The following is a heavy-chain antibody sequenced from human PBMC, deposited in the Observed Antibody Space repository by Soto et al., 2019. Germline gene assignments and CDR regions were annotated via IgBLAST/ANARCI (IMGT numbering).Heavy chain of an antibody. CDR1: GGSISSYY. D-gene: IGHD3-16*01. CDR2: IYYSGST. J-gene: IGHJ3*02. CDR3: ARHTHLTLHAFDI. Sequence: SETLSLTCTVSGGSISSYYWSWIRQPPGKGLEWIGYIYYSGSTNYNPSLKSRVTISVDTSKNQFSLKLSSVTAADTAVYYCARHTHLTLHAFDIWGQGTMVTVSS. V-gene: IGHV4-59*08.